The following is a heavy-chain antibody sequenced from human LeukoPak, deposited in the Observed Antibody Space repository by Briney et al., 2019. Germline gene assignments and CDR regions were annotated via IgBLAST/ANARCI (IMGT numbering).Heavy chain of an antibody. J-gene: IGHJ4*02. CDR1: GFTFSGSA. V-gene: IGHV3-73*01. D-gene: IGHD3-22*01. Sequence: PGGFLRLSCAASGFTFSGSAMHWVRQASGKGLEWVGRIRSKANSYATAYAASVKGRFTISRDDSKNTAYLQMNSLKTEDTAVYYCTSHTNYDSSGYYDYWGQGTLVTVSS. CDR3: TSHTNYDSSGYYDY. CDR2: IRSKANSYAT.